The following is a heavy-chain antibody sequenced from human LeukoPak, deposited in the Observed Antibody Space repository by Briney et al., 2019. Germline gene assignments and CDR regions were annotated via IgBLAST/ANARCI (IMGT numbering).Heavy chain of an antibody. CDR3: AREETGTTNDFDY. D-gene: IGHD1-1*01. J-gene: IGHJ4*02. CDR1: GGSFSGYY. Sequence: SETLSLTCAVYGGSFSGYYWSWIRQPPGKGLGWIGEINHSGSTNYNPSLKSRVTISVDTSKDQFSLKLSSVTAADTAVYYCAREETGTTNDFDYWGQGTLVTVSS. CDR2: INHSGST. V-gene: IGHV4-34*01.